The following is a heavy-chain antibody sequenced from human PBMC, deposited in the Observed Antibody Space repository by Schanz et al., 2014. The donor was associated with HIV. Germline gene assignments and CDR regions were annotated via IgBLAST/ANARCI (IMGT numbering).Heavy chain of an antibody. J-gene: IGHJ6*02. CDR2: ISGSSIT. D-gene: IGHD1-7*01. CDR1: GFTFSSYA. Sequence: EVQLLESGGGLVQPGGSLRLSCAASGFTFSSYAMSWVRQAPGKGLEWVSAISGSSITYSADSVKGRFTISRDNAQNSLYLQMNSLRAEDTAVYYCARAGQLALEQGWGNYYYYYYYGMDVWGQGTTVTVSS. V-gene: IGHV3-23*01. CDR3: ARAGQLALEQGWGNYYYYYYYGMDV.